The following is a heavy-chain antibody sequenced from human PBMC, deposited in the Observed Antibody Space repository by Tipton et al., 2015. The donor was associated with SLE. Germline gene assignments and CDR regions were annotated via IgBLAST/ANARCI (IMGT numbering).Heavy chain of an antibody. CDR1: GGSFSGYY. J-gene: IGHJ5*02. Sequence: TLSLTCTVSGGSFSGYYWHWIRQPPGKGLEWIGYVHDSGITNYNPSLKSRVTISLDTPENQFSLKLTSVTAADTAVYYCARGGGSSSGRWFDPWGQGTLVTVSS. V-gene: IGHV4-59*08. CDR3: ARGGGSSSGRWFDP. CDR2: VHDSGIT. D-gene: IGHD6-6*01.